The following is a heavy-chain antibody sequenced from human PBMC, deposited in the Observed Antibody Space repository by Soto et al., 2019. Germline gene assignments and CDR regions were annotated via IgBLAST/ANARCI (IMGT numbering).Heavy chain of an antibody. CDR3: ATHLWGHGYWDN. CDR2: VYYTESA. Sequence: QVHLRESGPGLVKPSETLSLTCTVSGGSITSFYWSWIRQSPGKGLEWIAYVYYTESAIYNPSLMSRVTISLDTSKNQVSLQLTSVTAADTAHYYCATHLWGHGYWDNWGQGTLVTVSS. D-gene: IGHD3-16*01. V-gene: IGHV4-59*01. J-gene: IGHJ4*02. CDR1: GGSITSFY.